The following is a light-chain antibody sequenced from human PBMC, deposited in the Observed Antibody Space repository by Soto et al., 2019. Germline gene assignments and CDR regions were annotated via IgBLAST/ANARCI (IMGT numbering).Light chain of an antibody. Sequence: DIQMTQSPSSLSASVGDRVTITCRASQSISSYLNWYQQKPGKAPKLLIYAASSLQSGVPSRFSGSGSRTDFTLTISSLQPEDFATYYCQPSYRTPFTCGPGTKVDIK. CDR3: QPSYRTPFT. V-gene: IGKV1-39*01. CDR2: AAS. J-gene: IGKJ3*01. CDR1: QSISSY.